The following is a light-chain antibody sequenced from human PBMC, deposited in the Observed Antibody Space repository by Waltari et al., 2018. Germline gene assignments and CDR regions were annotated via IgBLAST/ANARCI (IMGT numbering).Light chain of an antibody. CDR1: QSLRIY. CDR3: QHYESLPVT. J-gene: IGKJ1*01. V-gene: IGKV3-20*01. Sequence: EIGLTQSTGTLSLSPGERATLSCRTSQSLRIYLAWYQQKPGQAPRLLIYHASTRATGIPDRFSGSGSGTDFSLTISRLEPEDFAVYYCQHYESLPVTFGQGTKVEIK. CDR2: HAS.